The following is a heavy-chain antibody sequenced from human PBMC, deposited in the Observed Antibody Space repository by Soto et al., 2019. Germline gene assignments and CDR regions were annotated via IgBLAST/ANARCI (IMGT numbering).Heavy chain of an antibody. D-gene: IGHD6-19*01. CDR1: GGSVSSHY. V-gene: IGHV4-4*07. CDR3: ARELTPYNSGWYFTLS. Sequence: QVQLQESGPGLVNPSETLSLTCSVSGGSVSSHYWSWVRQPAGKGLEWIGRIYISGNTKYNPSFKSRVTMSVDTSKNQVSLRLSSVTAADTAVYYCARELTPYNSGWYFTLSWGQGTLVTFSS. J-gene: IGHJ5*02. CDR2: IYISGNT.